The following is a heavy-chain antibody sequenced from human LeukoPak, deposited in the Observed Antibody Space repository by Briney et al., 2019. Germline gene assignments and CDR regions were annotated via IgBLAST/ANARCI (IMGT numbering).Heavy chain of an antibody. CDR2: ISDAGSNP. D-gene: IGHD5-12*01. CDR3: ARDGVDDYSYFMDV. CDR1: GFIFSNYA. J-gene: IGHJ6*03. V-gene: IGHV3-30*01. Sequence: GGSLRLSCAASGFIFSNYAMHWVRQAPGKGLAWVAVISDAGSNPKYADSVKGRFTISRDNTKNTLYLQMNSLRPEDTAVYYCARDGVDDYSYFMDVWGKGTTVTVSS.